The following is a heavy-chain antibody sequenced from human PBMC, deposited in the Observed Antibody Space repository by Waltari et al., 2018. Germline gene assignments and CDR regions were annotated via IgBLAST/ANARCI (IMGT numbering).Heavy chain of an antibody. V-gene: IGHV4-4*02. CDR3: ARDRGRGIYLDA. J-gene: IGHJ4*02. D-gene: IGHD2-15*01. CDR1: GDSMSSGDW. Sequence: QMQLQESGPGLVKPSGTLSVTCTVSGDSMSSGDWWSWVRQSPEKGLGWIGQIQRSGRTHYNPSFESRVSISIDTSNNQFSLKVTSTTAADTAMYYCARDRGRGIYLDAWGRGTLVTVSA. CDR2: IQRSGRT.